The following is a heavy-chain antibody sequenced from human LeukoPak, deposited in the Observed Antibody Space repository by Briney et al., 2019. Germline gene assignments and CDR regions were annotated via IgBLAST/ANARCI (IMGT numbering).Heavy chain of an antibody. J-gene: IGHJ5*02. V-gene: IGHV1-2*02. Sequence: ASVKVSCKASGYTFTGYYMHWVRQAPGQGLEWMGWVNPKSGSINYAQKFQGRVTMTRDTSISTAYMELSRLRSDDTAVYYCVLAAAGLNWFDPWGQGTLVTVSS. CDR2: VNPKSGSI. D-gene: IGHD6-13*01. CDR1: GYTFTGYY. CDR3: VLAAAGLNWFDP.